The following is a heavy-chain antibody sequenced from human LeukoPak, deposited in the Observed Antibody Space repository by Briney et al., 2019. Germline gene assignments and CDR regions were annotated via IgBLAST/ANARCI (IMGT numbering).Heavy chain of an antibody. CDR3: ARDAYSSSWYKGRYYYHMDV. Sequence: SVKVSCKASGGTFSSYAISWVRQAPGQGLEWMGGIIPIFGTANYAQKFQGRVTITTDESTSTAYMELSSLRSEDTAVYYCARDAYSSSWYKGRYYYHMDVWGKGTTVTVSS. J-gene: IGHJ6*03. V-gene: IGHV1-69*05. CDR1: GGTFSSYA. D-gene: IGHD6-13*01. CDR2: IIPIFGTA.